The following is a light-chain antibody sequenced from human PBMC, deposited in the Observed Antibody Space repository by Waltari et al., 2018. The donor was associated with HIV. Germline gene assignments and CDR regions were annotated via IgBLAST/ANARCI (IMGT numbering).Light chain of an antibody. Sequence: QSVLTQPPSASGTPGQRVTISCSGSNSNIGSTYVYWYQQLPGTAPKVLIYRTNQRSSGVPDRFSGSKSGTSASRAISGLRSEDEADYYCAAWDDSLSGPVFGGGTKLTVL. CDR3: AAWDDSLSGPV. J-gene: IGLJ3*02. CDR1: NSNIGSTY. V-gene: IGLV1-47*01. CDR2: RTN.